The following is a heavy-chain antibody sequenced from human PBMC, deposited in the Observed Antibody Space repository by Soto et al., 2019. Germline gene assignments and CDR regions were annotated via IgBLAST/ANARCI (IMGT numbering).Heavy chain of an antibody. CDR3: ARRGYHYYGMDV. CDR1: GGSISSYY. V-gene: IGHV4-59*08. J-gene: IGHJ6*02. Sequence: QVQLQESDPGLVKPSETLSLTCTVSGGSISSYYWSWIRQAPGKGLEWIGYIYYSGNTNYNPSLKSRVTISVDTSKNQFSLNLSSVTAADTAVYYCARRGYHYYGMDVWGQGTTVTVSS. CDR2: IYYSGNT.